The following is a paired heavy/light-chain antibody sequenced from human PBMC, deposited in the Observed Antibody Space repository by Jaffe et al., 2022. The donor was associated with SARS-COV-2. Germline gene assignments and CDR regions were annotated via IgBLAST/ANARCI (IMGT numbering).Light chain of an antibody. J-gene: IGLJ1*01. CDR1: NFGSNT. CDR3: QVWDSGSDHYV. Sequence: SNVLTQPPSVSVAPGKTARISCGGSNFGSNTVHWYQQKPGRAPVAVMYYDSDRPSGIPERFSGSNSGNTATLTISRVEAGDEADYYCQVWDSGSDHYVFGTGTKVTVL. CDR2: YDS. V-gene: IGLV3-21*01.
Heavy chain of an antibody. D-gene: IGHD6-19*01. V-gene: IGHV7-4-1*02. CDR3: ARGRNTGWFSQWFDP. J-gene: IGHJ5*02. Sequence: QVQLIQSGSELKKPGASVKLSCKASGYTFTRYAMNWVRQAPGQGLEWMGWINTYTGNATYAQGFTGRFVFSLDTSVTTTYLQINNLNPGDTAVYYCARGRNTGWFSQWFDPWGQGTLVTVSS. CDR1: GYTFTRYA. CDR2: INTYTGNA.